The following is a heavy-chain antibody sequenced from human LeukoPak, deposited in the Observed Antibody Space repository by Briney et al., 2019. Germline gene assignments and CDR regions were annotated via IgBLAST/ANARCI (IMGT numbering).Heavy chain of an antibody. CDR2: IYYSGST. D-gene: IGHD5-18*01. CDR1: GGSISGFH. J-gene: IGHJ4*02. V-gene: IGHV4-59*08. Sequence: PSETLSLTCSVSGGSISGFHWSWIRQPPGKGLEWIGYIYYSGSTKYNPSLRSRVTISVDTSKNQFSLKLSSVTAADTAVYYCARHDRLRADYTYGPMYYWGQGTLVTVSS. CDR3: ARHDRLRADYTYGPMYY.